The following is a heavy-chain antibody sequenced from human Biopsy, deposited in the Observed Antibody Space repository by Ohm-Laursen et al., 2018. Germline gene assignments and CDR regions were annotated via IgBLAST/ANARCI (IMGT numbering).Heavy chain of an antibody. Sequence: GSLRLSCAASGFTFGDSAMHWVRQASGKGLEWIGRIRSKVNNYATAYAASVTGRFTISRDDSKNTAYLQMNSLKTEDTAVYYCTTYDNSGDYSDYWGQGTQVTVSS. CDR3: TTYDNSGDYSDY. CDR1: GFTFGDSA. D-gene: IGHD4-23*01. CDR2: IRSKVNNYAT. V-gene: IGHV3-73*01. J-gene: IGHJ4*02.